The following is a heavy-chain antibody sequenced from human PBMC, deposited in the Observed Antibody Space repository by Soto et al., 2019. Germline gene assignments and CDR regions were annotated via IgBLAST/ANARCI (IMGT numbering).Heavy chain of an antibody. CDR2: IYTSGST. V-gene: IGHV4-4*07. J-gene: IGHJ5*02. CDR3: AREPSLPSEWGKGWFDP. CDR1: GGSISSYY. Sequence: QVQLQESGPGLVKPSETLSLTCTVTGGSISSYYWSWIRQPAGKGLGWIGRIYTSGSTNSNPSLKSPVTMAVDTSKNQFSLKPSPVTAADTAVYYCAREPSLPSEWGKGWFDPWGQGTLVTVSS. D-gene: IGHD3-16*01.